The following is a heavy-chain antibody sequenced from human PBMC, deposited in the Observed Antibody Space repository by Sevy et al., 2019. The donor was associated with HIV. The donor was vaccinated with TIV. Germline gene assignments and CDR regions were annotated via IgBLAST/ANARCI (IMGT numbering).Heavy chain of an antibody. J-gene: IGHJ6*02. Sequence: ASVKVSCKASGYTFTSYGISWVRQAPGQGLEWMGWISAYNGNTNYAQKLQGRVTMTTDTSTSTAYMELRSLRSDDTAVYYRARITPDTNYYYFGKGGWGQGATGTVSS. D-gene: IGHD5-18*01. CDR3: ARITPDTNYYYFGKGG. CDR2: ISAYNGNT. CDR1: GYTFTSYG. V-gene: IGHV1-18*01.